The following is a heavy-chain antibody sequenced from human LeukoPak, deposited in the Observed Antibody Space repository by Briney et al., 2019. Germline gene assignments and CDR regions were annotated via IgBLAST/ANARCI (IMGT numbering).Heavy chain of an antibody. Sequence: SETLSLTCAVYGVSFSGYYWSWIRQPPGKGLEWIGEINHSGSTNYNPSLKSRVTISVDTSKNQFSLKLSSVTAADTAVYYCARCKRGVNGVCPKGLDYWGQGTLVTVSS. D-gene: IGHD2-8*01. V-gene: IGHV4-34*01. CDR2: INHSGST. CDR3: ARCKRGVNGVCPKGLDY. CDR1: GVSFSGYY. J-gene: IGHJ4*02.